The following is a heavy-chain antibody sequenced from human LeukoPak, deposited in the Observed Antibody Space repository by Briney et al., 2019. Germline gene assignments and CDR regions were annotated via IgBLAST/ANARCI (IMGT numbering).Heavy chain of an antibody. CDR3: ARAVSGRFDY. D-gene: IGHD6-19*01. Sequence: SETLSLTCTVSGGSMSPYHWGWIRQPPGKGLEWTGYIYYSESTNYNPSLKSRVTISVDTSKNQFSLKLSSVTAADTAIYYCARAVSGRFDYWGQGTLVTVSS. V-gene: IGHV4-59*12. CDR1: GGSMSPYH. CDR2: IYYSEST. J-gene: IGHJ4*02.